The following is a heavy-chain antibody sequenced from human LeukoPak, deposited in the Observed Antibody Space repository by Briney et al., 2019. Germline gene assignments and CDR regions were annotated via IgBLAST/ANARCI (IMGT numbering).Heavy chain of an antibody. Sequence: ASVKVSCKASGYTCTGYYMHSVRQAPGQGLEWMGWINPNSGGTNYAQKFQGRVTMIRDTSISTAYMELSRLRSDDTAVYYCASGLQYCSSTSFYDKMAFDIWGQGTMVTVSS. CDR3: ASGLQYCSSTSFYDKMAFDI. V-gene: IGHV1-2*02. CDR2: INPNSGGT. CDR1: GYTCTGYY. D-gene: IGHD2-2*01. J-gene: IGHJ3*02.